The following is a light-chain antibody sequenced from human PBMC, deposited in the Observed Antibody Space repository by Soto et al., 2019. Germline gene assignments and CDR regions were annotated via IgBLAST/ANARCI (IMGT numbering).Light chain of an antibody. V-gene: IGKV3D-15*01. J-gene: IGKJ5*01. Sequence: EIVLTQSPGTLSLSPGERATFSCRASQSVSSNYLAWYQQKPGQAPRLLIYGAFKRATGIPDRFSGSGSGTEFTLTISSLQSEDFAVYYCQQYNNWPSITFGQGTRLEIK. CDR2: GAF. CDR3: QQYNNWPSIT. CDR1: QSVSSN.